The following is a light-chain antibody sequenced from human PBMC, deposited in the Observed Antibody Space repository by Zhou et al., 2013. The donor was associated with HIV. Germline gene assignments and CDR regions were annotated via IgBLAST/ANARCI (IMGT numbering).Light chain of an antibody. CDR1: QNIKTS. J-gene: IGKJ4*01. V-gene: IGKV3-11*01. CDR2: DAS. CDR3: QHRSNWLT. Sequence: DIVLTQSPATLSLSPGERGTLSCRASQNIKTSLAWYQQKPGQPPRLLIYDASHRATGVPARFSGSGSGTDFTLTISNLEPEDFAVYYCQHRSNWLTFGGGTKVEIK.